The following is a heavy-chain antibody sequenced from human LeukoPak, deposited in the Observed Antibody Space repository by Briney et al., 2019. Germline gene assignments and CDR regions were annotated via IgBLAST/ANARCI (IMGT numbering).Heavy chain of an antibody. V-gene: IGHV3-30-3*01. D-gene: IGHD3-22*01. CDR3: ARNHYYDGGAFDI. CDR1: GFTFSTFS. CDR2: ISHSGSEK. J-gene: IGHJ3*02. Sequence: GGSLRLSCAASGFTFSTFSMYWVRQAPGKGLEWVALISHSGSEKYYADSVKGRFTISRDNSKNTLYLQMNSLRAEDTAVYYCARNHYYDGGAFDIWGQGTMVTVSS.